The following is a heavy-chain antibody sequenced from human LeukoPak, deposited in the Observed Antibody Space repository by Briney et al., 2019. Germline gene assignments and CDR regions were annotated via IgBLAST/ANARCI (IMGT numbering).Heavy chain of an antibody. D-gene: IGHD1-26*01. J-gene: IGHJ4*02. V-gene: IGHV4-34*01. CDR3: ARSPMVGATSYYFDY. CDR2: INHSGST. Sequence: SETLSLTCAVYGGSFSGYYWSWIRQPPGKGPEWIGEINHSGSTNYNPSLKSRVTISVDTSKNQYSLKLSSVTAADTAVYYCARSPMVGATSYYFDYWGQGTLVTVSS. CDR1: GGSFSGYY.